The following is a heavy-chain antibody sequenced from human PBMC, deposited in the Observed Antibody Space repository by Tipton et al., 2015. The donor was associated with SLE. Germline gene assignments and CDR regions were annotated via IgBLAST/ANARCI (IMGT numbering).Heavy chain of an antibody. V-gene: IGHV3-7*04. CDR2: IKQDGSEK. CDR3: ARARWLDY. J-gene: IGHJ4*02. Sequence: SLRLSCAASGFTFSNYAMSWVRQAPGKGLEWVANIKQDGSEKYYVDSVKGRFTISRDNAKNSLYLQMNSLRAEDTAVYYCARARWLDYWGQGTLVTVSS. D-gene: IGHD2-15*01. CDR1: GFTFSNYA.